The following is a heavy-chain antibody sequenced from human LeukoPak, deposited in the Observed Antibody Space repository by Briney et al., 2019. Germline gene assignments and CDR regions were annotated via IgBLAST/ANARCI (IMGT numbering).Heavy chain of an antibody. J-gene: IGHJ4*02. CDR3: ASGATVGDY. CDR2: LSSSSGYI. Sequence: GGSLRLSCAASGFTLSSYSMNRVRQAPGKGLEWVSSLSSSSGYIYYADSVKGRFTISRDNAKNSLYLQMNSLRAEDTAVYYCASGATVGDYWGQGTLVTVSS. CDR1: GFTLSSYS. D-gene: IGHD1-26*01. V-gene: IGHV3-21*01.